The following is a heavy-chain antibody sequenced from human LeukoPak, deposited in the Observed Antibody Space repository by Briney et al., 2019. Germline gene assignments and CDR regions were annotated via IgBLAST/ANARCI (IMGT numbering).Heavy chain of an antibody. CDR3: AKVISQDTATPPAFDI. V-gene: IGHV3-33*06. D-gene: IGHD5-18*01. J-gene: IGHJ3*02. Sequence: PGGSLRLSCAASGFTFSRYGMHWVRQAPGKGLEWVAVIWYDGSNKYYADSVKGRFTISRDNSKNTLYLQMNSLRAEDTAVYYCAKVISQDTATPPAFDIWGQGTMVTVSS. CDR2: IWYDGSNK. CDR1: GFTFSRYG.